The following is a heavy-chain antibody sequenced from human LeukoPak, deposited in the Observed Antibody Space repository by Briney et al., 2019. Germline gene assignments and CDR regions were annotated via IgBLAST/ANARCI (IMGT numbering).Heavy chain of an antibody. CDR1: GGSISSSNW. V-gene: IGHV4-4*02. CDR3: GRLRVGATRDFDY. D-gene: IGHD1-26*01. Sequence: SGTLSLTCAVSGGSISSSNWWSWVRQPPGKGLEWIGEFYHSVSTNYNPFLKSRVTIPVNKSKNQVSLKLSSVTAADTAVDYWGRLRVGATRDFDYWGQGTLVTVSS. CDR2: FYHSVST. J-gene: IGHJ4*02.